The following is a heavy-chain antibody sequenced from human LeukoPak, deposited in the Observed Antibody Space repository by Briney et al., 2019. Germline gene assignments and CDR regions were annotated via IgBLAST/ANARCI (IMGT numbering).Heavy chain of an antibody. CDR3: ARGEEMATIDY. CDR1: GGSFSGYY. V-gene: IGHV4-34*01. CDR2: INHSGST. J-gene: IGHJ4*02. Sequence: PSETLFLTCAVYGGSFSGYYWSWIRQPPGKGLEWIGEINHSGSTNYNPSLKSRVTISVDTSKNQFSLKLSSVTAADTAVYYCARGEEMATIDYWGQGTLVTVSS. D-gene: IGHD5-24*01.